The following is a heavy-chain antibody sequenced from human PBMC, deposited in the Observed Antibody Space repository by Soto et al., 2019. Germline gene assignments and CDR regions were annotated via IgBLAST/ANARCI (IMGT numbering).Heavy chain of an antibody. CDR3: ARSVLWFGELLAHHYYYYMDV. Sequence: SETLSLTCAVSGGSISSSNWWSWVRQPPGKGLEWIGEIYHSGSTNYNPSLKSRVTISVDTSKNQFSLKLSSVTAADTAVYYCARSVLWFGELLAHHYYYYMDVWGKGTTVTVSS. J-gene: IGHJ6*03. CDR2: IYHSGST. V-gene: IGHV4-4*02. CDR1: GGSISSSNW. D-gene: IGHD3-10*01.